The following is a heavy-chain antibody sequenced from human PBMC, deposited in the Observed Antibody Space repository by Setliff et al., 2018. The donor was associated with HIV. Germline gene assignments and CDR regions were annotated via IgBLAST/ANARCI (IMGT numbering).Heavy chain of an antibody. D-gene: IGHD5-18*01. J-gene: IGHJ4*02. CDR3: GRLSETAMASFDS. CDR1: GGSISTSSYY. Sequence: PSETLSLTCTVSGGSISTSSYYWGWIRQPPGKGLEWIGSIYYSGSTYYNPSLKSRVTISVDTSKNQFSLKLSSVTAADTAVYYCGRLSETAMASFDSWGQGTLVTVSS. V-gene: IGHV4-39*07. CDR2: IYYSGST.